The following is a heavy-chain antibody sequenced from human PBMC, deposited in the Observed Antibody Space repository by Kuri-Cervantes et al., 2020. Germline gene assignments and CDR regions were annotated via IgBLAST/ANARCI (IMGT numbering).Heavy chain of an antibody. V-gene: IGHV4-39*01. J-gene: IGHJ4*02. CDR2: IYYSGST. Sequence: SETLSLTCTVSGGSISSSSYYWGWIRQPPGKGLEWIGSIYYSGSTYYNPSLKSRVTISVDTSKNQFSLKLSSVTAADTAVYYCTSSASYYYDSSTYYPFDYWGQGTLVTVSS. D-gene: IGHD3-22*01. CDR1: GGSISSSSYY. CDR3: TSSASYYYDSSTYYPFDY.